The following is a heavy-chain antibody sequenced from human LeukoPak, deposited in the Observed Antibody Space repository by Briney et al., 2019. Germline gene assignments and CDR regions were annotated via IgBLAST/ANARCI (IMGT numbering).Heavy chain of an antibody. D-gene: IGHD2-15*01. CDR3: ARDPRSAGRYNWFDP. Sequence: GGSLRLSCAASGFTFNNYWMAWVRQAPAKGLEWVANIKQDGSEKYYVDSVKGRFTISRDNAKNSLFLEMNSLRAEDTAVYYCARDPRSAGRYNWFDPWGQGTLVTVSS. CDR2: IKQDGSEK. CDR1: GFTFNNYW. V-gene: IGHV3-7*03. J-gene: IGHJ5*02.